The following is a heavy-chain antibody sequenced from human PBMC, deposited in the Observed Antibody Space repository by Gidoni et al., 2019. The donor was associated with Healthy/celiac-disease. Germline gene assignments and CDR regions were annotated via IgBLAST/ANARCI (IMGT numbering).Heavy chain of an antibody. V-gene: IGHV3-21*01. CDR1: GCTVSSYS. J-gene: IGHJ4*02. D-gene: IGHD5-18*01. Sequence: EVQLVESGGGLVKPGGSLRRACAASGCTVSSYSMNWVRQAPGKGREWVSSISSISSYIFYADSLTGRFTISRDNAKTSLYLQMNSLRAEDTAVYYCARDAHVDTAMALPFPLDYWGQGTLVTVSS. CDR3: ARDAHVDTAMALPFPLDY. CDR2: ISSISSYI.